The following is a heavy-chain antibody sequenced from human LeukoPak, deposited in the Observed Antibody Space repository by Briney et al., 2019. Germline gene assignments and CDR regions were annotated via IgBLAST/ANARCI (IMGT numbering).Heavy chain of an antibody. J-gene: IGHJ6*03. CDR3: ARDNGDYRSIYYYMDV. CDR2: IYYSWSS. Sequence: SETLSLTCTVSGGSTNSGGSYWSWIRQHPGKGLEWIGCIYYSWSSYYNPSLKSRVTLSLDTSKNQFSLKLSSVTAADTAVYYCARDNGDYRSIYYYMDVWGKGTTVTVSS. CDR1: GGSTNSGGSY. D-gene: IGHD4-11*01. V-gene: IGHV4-31*03.